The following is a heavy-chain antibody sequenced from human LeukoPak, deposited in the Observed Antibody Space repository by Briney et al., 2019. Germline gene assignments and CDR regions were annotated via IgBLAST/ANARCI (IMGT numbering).Heavy chain of an antibody. D-gene: IGHD3-10*01. V-gene: IGHV3-15*01. CDR2: IKSKTDGGTT. J-gene: IGHJ5*02. CDR1: GFTFNSYA. Sequence: GGSLRLSCAASGFTFNSYAMSWVRQAPGKGLEWVGRIKSKTDGGTTDYAAPVKGRFTISRDDSKNTLYLQMNSLKTEDTAVYYCTRGYWFDPWGQGTLVTVSS. CDR3: TRGYWFDP.